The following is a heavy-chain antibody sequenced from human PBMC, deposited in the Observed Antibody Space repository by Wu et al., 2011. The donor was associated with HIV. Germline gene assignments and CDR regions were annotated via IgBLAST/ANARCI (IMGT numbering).Heavy chain of an antibody. J-gene: IGHJ4*02. CDR1: GYTFTDYY. CDR3: ATMGRTAFDLYAGY. CDR2: VDPEDDEI. V-gene: IGHV1-69-2*01. Sequence: EVQLLQSGAEVKRPGTTVKISCKVSGYTFTDYYIHWVQQAPGKGLEWMGLVDPEDDEIVYAEKFQSRVTIVADTSRDTVYMELTSLTSEDTAMYYCATMGRTAFDLYAGYWGQGTLVTVSS. D-gene: IGHD2-8*01.